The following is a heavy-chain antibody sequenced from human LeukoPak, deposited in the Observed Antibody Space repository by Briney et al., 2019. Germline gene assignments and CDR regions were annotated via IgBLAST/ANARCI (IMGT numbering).Heavy chain of an antibody. V-gene: IGHV1-2*02. Sequence: GASVKVSCKASGYTFTGYYMHWVRQAPGQGLEWMGWINPNSGGTNYAQKFQGRVTMTRDTSISTAYMELSRLRSDDTAVYYCARDEECPDPPYNWFDPWGQGTLVTVSS. J-gene: IGHJ5*02. CDR1: GYTFTGYY. D-gene: IGHD3-3*01. CDR2: INPNSGGT. CDR3: ARDEECPDPPYNWFDP.